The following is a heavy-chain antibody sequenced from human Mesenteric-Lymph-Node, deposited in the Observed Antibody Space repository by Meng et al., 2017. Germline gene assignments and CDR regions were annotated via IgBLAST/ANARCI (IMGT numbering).Heavy chain of an antibody. J-gene: IGHJ4*02. Sequence: QVPLQESGPGRVKPSGTPSLTCAVSGGSISSINWWTWVRQPPGKGLEWIGYIYYSGSTYYNPSLKSRVTISVDTSKNQFSLKLSSVTAADTAVYYCARGPTTYFDYWGQGTLVTVSS. D-gene: IGHD4-17*01. CDR1: GGSISSINW. CDR3: ARGPTTYFDY. V-gene: IGHV4-30-4*02. CDR2: IYYSGST.